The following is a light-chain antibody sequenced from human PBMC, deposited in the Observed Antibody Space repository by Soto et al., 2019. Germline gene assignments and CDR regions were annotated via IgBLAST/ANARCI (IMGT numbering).Light chain of an antibody. CDR2: GAS. CDR1: QSVSSRY. Sequence: EIVLTQSPGTLSLSPGERATLSCRASQSVSSRYLAWYQQKPGQAPRLLIYGASSRATGIPDRVSGSGSGTDFTLTLSRLEPEDFAVYYCKQYGGSFTFGPGTKVHIK. CDR3: KQYGGSFT. J-gene: IGKJ3*01. V-gene: IGKV3-20*01.